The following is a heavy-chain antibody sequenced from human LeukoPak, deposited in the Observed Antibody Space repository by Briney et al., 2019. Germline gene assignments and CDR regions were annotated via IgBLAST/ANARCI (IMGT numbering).Heavy chain of an antibody. CDR3: ARGASSWEYTTFDV. Sequence: GGSLRLSCAASGFTFTNYAMHWVRQAPGKGLEWVSTIGGSGVTKFYADSVEGRFTISRDNSNNALFLQMNSLRAEDMAIYYCARGASSWEYTTFDVWGQGTIVTVSS. V-gene: IGHV3-23*01. CDR1: GFTFTNYA. J-gene: IGHJ3*01. D-gene: IGHD6-13*01. CDR2: IGGSGVTK.